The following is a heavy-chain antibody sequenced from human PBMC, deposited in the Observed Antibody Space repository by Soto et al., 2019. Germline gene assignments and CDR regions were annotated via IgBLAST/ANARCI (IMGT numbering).Heavy chain of an antibody. D-gene: IGHD1-7*01. CDR3: ARGSTVNYSVWFAP. CDR1: GFTFSSYS. J-gene: IGHJ5*02. CDR2: ISSSSYI. V-gene: IGHV3-21*01. Sequence: GGSLRLSCAASGFTFSSYSMNWVRQAPGKGLEWVSSISSSSYIYYADSVKGRFTISRDNAKNSLYLQMNSLRAEDTAVYYCARGSTVNYSVWFAPWGQGTLVA.